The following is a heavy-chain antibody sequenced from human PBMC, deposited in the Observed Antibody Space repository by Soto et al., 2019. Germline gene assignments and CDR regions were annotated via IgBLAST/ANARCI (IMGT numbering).Heavy chain of an antibody. V-gene: IGHV4-31*03. D-gene: IGHD2-15*01. Sequence: QVQLQESGPGLVKPSQTLSLTCTVSGGSISSGGYYWSWIRQHPGKGLEWIGYIYYSGSTYYNPPLKRRVTISVDTSKNQFSLKLSSGTAADTAVYYCARVPPKDIVVVVAAALDAFDIWGQGTMVTVSS. CDR2: IYYSGST. CDR1: GGSISSGGYY. J-gene: IGHJ3*02. CDR3: ARVPPKDIVVVVAAALDAFDI.